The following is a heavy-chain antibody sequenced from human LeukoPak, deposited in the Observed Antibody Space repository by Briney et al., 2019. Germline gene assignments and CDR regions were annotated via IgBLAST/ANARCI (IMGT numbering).Heavy chain of an antibody. CDR1: GYTFTSYD. D-gene: IGHD3-22*01. J-gene: IGHJ4*02. CDR3: ARDQGDSSGYSTQPAFDY. V-gene: IGHV1-2*04. Sequence: ASVRVSCTASGYTFTSYDINWVRQAPGQGLEWMGWINPNSGGTNYAQKFQGWVTMTRDTSISTAYMELSRLRSDDTAVYYCARDQGDSSGYSTQPAFDYWGQGTLVTVSS. CDR2: INPNSGGT.